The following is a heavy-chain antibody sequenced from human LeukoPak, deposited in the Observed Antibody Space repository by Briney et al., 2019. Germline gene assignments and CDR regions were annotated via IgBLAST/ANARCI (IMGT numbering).Heavy chain of an antibody. D-gene: IGHD3-10*02. CDR3: AKLFGEFHPNAFDI. CDR2: ISSSSSYI. CDR1: GFTFSSYS. J-gene: IGHJ3*02. V-gene: IGHV3-21*01. Sequence: PGGSLRLSCAASGFTFSSYSMNWVRQAPGKGLEWVSSISSSSSYIYYADSVKGRFTISRDNAKNSLYLQMNSLRAEDTAVYYCAKLFGEFHPNAFDIWGQGTMVTVSS.